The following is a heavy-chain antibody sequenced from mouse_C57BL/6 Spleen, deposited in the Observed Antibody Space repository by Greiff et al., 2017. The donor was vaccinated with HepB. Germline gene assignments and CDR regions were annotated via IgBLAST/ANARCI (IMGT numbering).Heavy chain of an antibody. CDR2: IDPSDSYT. CDR3: ARVSTVVATDYYAMDY. Sequence: QVQLKQPGAELVKPGASVKLSCKASGYTFTSYWMQWVKQRPGQGLEWIGEIDPSDSYTNYNQKFKGKATLTVDTSSSTAYMQLSSLTSEDSAVYYCARVSTVVATDYYAMDYWGQGTSVTVSS. D-gene: IGHD1-1*01. J-gene: IGHJ4*01. V-gene: IGHV1-50*01. CDR1: GYTFTSYW.